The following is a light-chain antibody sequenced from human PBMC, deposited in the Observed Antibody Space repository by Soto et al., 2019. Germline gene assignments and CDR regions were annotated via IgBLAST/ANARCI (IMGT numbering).Light chain of an antibody. CDR1: QSVSSSY. CDR3: QQYGSSHEA. J-gene: IGKJ2*01. CDR2: GAS. Sequence: EIVLTQSPGTLSLSPGERATLSCRASQSVSSSYLAWYQQKPGQAPRLLSYGASSRANGIPDRFSGSGSGTDFPLTISRLEPEDFAVYYCQQYGSSHEAFGQGTKLEIK. V-gene: IGKV3-20*01.